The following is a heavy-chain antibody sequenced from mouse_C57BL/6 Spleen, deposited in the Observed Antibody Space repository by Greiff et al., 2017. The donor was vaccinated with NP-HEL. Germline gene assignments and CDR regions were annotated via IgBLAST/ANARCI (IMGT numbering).Heavy chain of an antibody. J-gene: IGHJ4*01. V-gene: IGHV1-59*01. CDR3: ARSTPAVPRDY. CDR2: IDPSDSYT. D-gene: IGHD1-1*01. CDR1: GYTFTSYW. Sequence: QVQLQQPGAELVRPGTSVKLSCKASGYTFTSYWMHWVKQRPGQGLEWIGVIDPSDSYTNYNQKFKGKATLTVDTSSSTAYMHLSSLTSEDSAVYYCARSTPAVPRDYWGQGTSVTVSS.